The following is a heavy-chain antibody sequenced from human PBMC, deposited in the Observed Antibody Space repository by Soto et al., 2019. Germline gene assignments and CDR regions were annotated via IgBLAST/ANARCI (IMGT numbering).Heavy chain of an antibody. J-gene: IGHJ3*02. CDR2: IKSKTDGGTT. CDR1: GFTFSNAW. V-gene: IGHV3-15*01. Sequence: GGSLRLSCAASGFTFSNAWMSWVRQAPGKGLEWVGRIKSKTDGGTTDYAAPVKGRFTISRDDSKNTLYLQMNSLKTEDTAVYYCTGRWLLDAFDIWGQGTMVTVSS. D-gene: IGHD2-15*01. CDR3: TGRWLLDAFDI.